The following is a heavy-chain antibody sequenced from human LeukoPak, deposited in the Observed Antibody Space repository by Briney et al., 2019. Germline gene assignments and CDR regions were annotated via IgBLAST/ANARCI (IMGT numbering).Heavy chain of an antibody. D-gene: IGHD2-15*01. J-gene: IGHJ4*02. CDR3: ADLDCSGGSCYLDY. CDR1: GGTVSIYT. CDR2: IIPSLGIA. V-gene: IGHV1-69*02. Sequence: ASVKVSFKSSGGTVSIYTISGVRQSPGQGLEWMVRIIPSLGIANYSHKFQGRVTITADKSTSTAYMELSSLRSEDTAVYYCADLDCSGGSCYLDYWGQGTLVTVSS.